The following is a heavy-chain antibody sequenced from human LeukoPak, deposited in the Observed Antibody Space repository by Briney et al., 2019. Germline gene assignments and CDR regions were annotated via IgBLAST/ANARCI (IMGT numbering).Heavy chain of an antibody. CDR2: ISSSSSYI. J-gene: IGHJ3*02. V-gene: IGHV3-21*01. D-gene: IGHD3-3*01. CDR3: ARDLDAEGGYYDFWSGYYTGAFDI. CDR1: GFTFSSYS. Sequence: GGSLRLSCAASGFTFSSYSMNWVRQAPGKGLEWVSSISSSSSYIYYADSVKGRFTISRDNAKNSLYPQMSSLRAEDTAVYYCARDLDAEGGYYDFWSGYYTGAFDIWGQGTMVTVSS.